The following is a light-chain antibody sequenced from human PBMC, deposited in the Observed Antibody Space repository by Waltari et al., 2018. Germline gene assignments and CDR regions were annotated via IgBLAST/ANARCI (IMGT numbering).Light chain of an antibody. Sequence: DIQMTQSPSSLSASVGDRVTITCRASQSISSYLNWYQQKQEKAPNILIYAASSLQSGVPSRFSGSGSGTDFTLTISSLQPEDFATYYCQQSYSTPFTFGPGTKVDIK. V-gene: IGKV1-39*01. CDR2: AAS. CDR1: QSISSY. CDR3: QQSYSTPFT. J-gene: IGKJ3*01.